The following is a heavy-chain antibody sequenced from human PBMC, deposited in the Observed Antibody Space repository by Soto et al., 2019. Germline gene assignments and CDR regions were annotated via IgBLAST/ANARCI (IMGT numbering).Heavy chain of an antibody. CDR3: ARPYGGNSHLDY. V-gene: IGHV1-69*01. CDR2: IIPIFGTA. Sequence: VQLVKSGAELKKPGSSVKVSCKASGGTFSSYAISWVRQAPGQGLEWMGGIIPIFGTANYAQKFQGRVTLTADESTSTAYMERSSLRSEDTAVYYCARPYGGNSHLDYGGQGTLVTVSS. D-gene: IGHD2-21*02. J-gene: IGHJ4*02. CDR1: GGTFSSYA.